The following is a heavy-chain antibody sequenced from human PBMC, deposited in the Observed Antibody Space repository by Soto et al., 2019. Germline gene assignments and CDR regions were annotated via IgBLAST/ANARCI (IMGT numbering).Heavy chain of an antibody. Sequence: PSETLSLTCSVSGDSTSNSNYYWGWIRQPPGRGLEWVGSIDYYGNTYYNPSVKSRVSVSVDTSKGHFSVRLTSVTAADTAVYYCVRGGKYRLQETYYFDYWGQGALVTVSS. D-gene: IGHD4-4*01. CDR1: GDSTSNSNYY. V-gene: IGHV4-39*01. CDR3: VRGGKYRLQETYYFDY. CDR2: IDYYGNT. J-gene: IGHJ4*02.